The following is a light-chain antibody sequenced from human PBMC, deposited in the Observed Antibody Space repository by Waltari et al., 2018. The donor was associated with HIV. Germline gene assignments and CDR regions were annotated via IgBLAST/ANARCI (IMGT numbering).Light chain of an antibody. V-gene: IGKV3-11*01. CDR2: DAW. Sequence: EIALTQSPDTLSLSPGERATLSYRASQSVSSYLAWYQQKLGQAPRLLIYDAWKRATGIPARFSGSGSGTDFTLTISSLEPEDFAVYYCQQRSNWPLTFGGGTKVEIK. J-gene: IGKJ4*01. CDR1: QSVSSY. CDR3: QQRSNWPLT.